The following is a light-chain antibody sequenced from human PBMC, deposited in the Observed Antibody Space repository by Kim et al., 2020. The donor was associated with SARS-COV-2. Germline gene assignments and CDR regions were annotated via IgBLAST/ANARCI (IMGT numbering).Light chain of an antibody. CDR2: THT. V-gene: IGLV3-9*01. J-gene: IGLJ2*01. CDR1: NIANRV. Sequence: SVALGQTARITCEGNNIANRVVNWYQQQPGQAPLMVIHTHTNRPSGIPEGFSGSNSGKAATLTISRAHAEDEADYYCQVWASNTVIFGGGTQLTVL. CDR3: QVWASNTVI.